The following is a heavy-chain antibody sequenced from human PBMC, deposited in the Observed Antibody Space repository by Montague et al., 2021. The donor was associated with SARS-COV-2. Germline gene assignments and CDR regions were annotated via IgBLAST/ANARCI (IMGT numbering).Heavy chain of an antibody. V-gene: IGHV4-59*01. CDR2: IYYSGSS. CDR3: ASPGGYCSGGGCYYVY. CDR1: GGSISSYY. J-gene: IGHJ4*02. D-gene: IGHD2-15*01. Sequence: SETLSLTCTVSGGSISSYYCSWIRQPPGKGLEWIGYIYYSGSSNYNPSLKSRFTISIDTSKNQFSLNLNSVTAADGAVYYCASPGGYCSGGGCYYVYWGQGTLVTVSS.